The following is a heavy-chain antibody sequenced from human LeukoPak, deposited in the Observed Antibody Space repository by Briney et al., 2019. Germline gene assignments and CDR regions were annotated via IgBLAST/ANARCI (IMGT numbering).Heavy chain of an antibody. Sequence: PSETLSLTCAVYGGSFSGYYWSWIRQPPGKGLERIGEINHSGSTNYNPSLKSRVTISVDTSKNQFSLKLSSVTAADTAVYYCARRLCGGDCYSTFSYWGQGTLVTVSS. CDR1: GGSFSGYY. CDR2: INHSGST. CDR3: ARRLCGGDCYSTFSY. V-gene: IGHV4-34*01. J-gene: IGHJ4*02. D-gene: IGHD2-21*02.